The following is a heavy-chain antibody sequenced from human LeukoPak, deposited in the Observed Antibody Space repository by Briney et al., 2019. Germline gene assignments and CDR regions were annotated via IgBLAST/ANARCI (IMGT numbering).Heavy chain of an antibody. CDR2: ISAYNGNT. V-gene: IGHV1-18*01. D-gene: IGHD2-15*01. J-gene: IGHJ4*02. CDR1: GYTFTNYA. CDR3: ARGDTRFHC. Sequence: GASVKVSCKAFGYTFTNYAVTWVRQAPGQGLEWMGWISAYNGNTNYAQKLQGRVTMTTATSTSTAYMELRSLTSDDTAVYYCARGDTRFHCWGQGTLVTVSS.